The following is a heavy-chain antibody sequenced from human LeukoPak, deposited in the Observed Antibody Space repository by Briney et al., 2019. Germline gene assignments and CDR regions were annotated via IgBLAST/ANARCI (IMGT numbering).Heavy chain of an antibody. CDR2: IYTSGST. Sequence: PSETLSLTCTVSGGSISSGNYYWSWIRQPAGKGLEWIGRIYTSGSTNYNPSLKSRVTISVDTSKNQFSLNLSSMTAADTAVYYCARDSLYNFWSGYYHTTYYFDYWGQGTLVTVSS. D-gene: IGHD3-3*01. CDR1: GGSISSGNYY. J-gene: IGHJ4*02. CDR3: ARDSLYNFWSGYYHTTYYFDY. V-gene: IGHV4-61*02.